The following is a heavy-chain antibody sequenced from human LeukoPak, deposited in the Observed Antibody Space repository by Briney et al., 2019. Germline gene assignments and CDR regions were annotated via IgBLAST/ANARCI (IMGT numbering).Heavy chain of an antibody. D-gene: IGHD1/OR15-1a*01. CDR3: AKVSSEQPTFDI. J-gene: IGHJ3*02. V-gene: IGHV3-53*01. Sequence: GGSLRLSCAASGFTVSSNYMSWVRQAPGKGLEWVSVIYSGGSTYYADSVKGRFTISRDNSKNTLYLQMNSLRAEDTAVYYCAKVSSEQPTFDIWGQGTMVTVSS. CDR2: IYSGGST. CDR1: GFTVSSNY.